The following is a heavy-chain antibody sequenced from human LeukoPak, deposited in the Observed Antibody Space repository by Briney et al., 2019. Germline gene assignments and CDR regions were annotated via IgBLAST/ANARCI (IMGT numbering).Heavy chain of an antibody. Sequence: GGSLRLSCAASGFTFSSYDMHWVRQATGKGLEWVSAIGPAGDTYYPGSMKGRFTISRENAKNSSYLQMNSLRAEDTAVYYCARRGSSGWYGAFDIWGQGTMVTVSS. D-gene: IGHD6-19*01. CDR3: ARRGSSGWYGAFDI. CDR1: GFTFSSYD. CDR2: IGPAGDT. V-gene: IGHV3-13*01. J-gene: IGHJ3*02.